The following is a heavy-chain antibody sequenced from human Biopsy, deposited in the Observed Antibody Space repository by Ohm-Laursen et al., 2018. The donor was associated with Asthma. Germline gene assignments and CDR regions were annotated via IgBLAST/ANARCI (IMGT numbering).Heavy chain of an antibody. D-gene: IGHD3-10*01. CDR1: GYTLTSAG. CDR3: ARAVDYSHYYGMDV. Sequence: ASVKVSCKTSGYTLTSAGITWVRQAPGQGLEWMGWISVYNGNTKVAQKLQDRVTMITDTSTSTAYMELRSLRSDDTAVYFCARAVDYSHYYGMDVWGKGTTVTVSP. J-gene: IGHJ6*04. V-gene: IGHV1-18*01. CDR2: ISVYNGNT.